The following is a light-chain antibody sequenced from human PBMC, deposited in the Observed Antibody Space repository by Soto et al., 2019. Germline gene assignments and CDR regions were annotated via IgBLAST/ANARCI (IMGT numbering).Light chain of an antibody. CDR2: EDS. V-gene: IGLV2-14*01. J-gene: IGLJ2*01. CDR3: SSYTSSSILVV. CDR1: SSDVGGYNY. Sequence: QSALTQPASVSGSPGQSITISCTGTSSDVGGYNYVSWYQQHPGKAPKLMIYEDSNRRSGVSNRFSGSKSGNTASLTISGLQAEDEADYYCSSYTSSSILVVFGGGTKLTVL.